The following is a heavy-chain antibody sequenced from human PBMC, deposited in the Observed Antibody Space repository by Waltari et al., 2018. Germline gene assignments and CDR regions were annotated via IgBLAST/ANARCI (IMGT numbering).Heavy chain of an antibody. Sequence: EVQLVESGGGLVQPGGSLRLSCAASGFTFSNYWMHWVRQAPGGGLVWVARIKTDGSNTTYADSVKGRFTISRDNAKNTLYLQMNSLKFEDTAVYYCAKTEGGGFHLTFYDYWGQGTLVTVSS. V-gene: IGHV3-74*01. D-gene: IGHD1-20*01. CDR1: GFTFSNYW. CDR2: IKTDGSNT. J-gene: IGHJ4*02. CDR3: AKTEGGGFHLTFYDY.